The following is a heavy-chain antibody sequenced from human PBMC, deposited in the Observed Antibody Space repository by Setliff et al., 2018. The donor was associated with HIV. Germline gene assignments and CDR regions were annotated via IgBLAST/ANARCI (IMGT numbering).Heavy chain of an antibody. CDR3: AKEIGGRWFDP. CDR1: GFTFSSFG. J-gene: IGHJ5*02. D-gene: IGHD3-16*01. V-gene: IGHV3-33*06. CDR2: IWYDETNK. Sequence: GGSLRLSCAASGFTFSSFGMHWVRQAPGKGLEWVAVIWYDETNKYYADSVKGRFTISRDNSKNTLYLQMNSLRAEDTAVYYCAKEIGGRWFDPWGQGTLVTVSS.